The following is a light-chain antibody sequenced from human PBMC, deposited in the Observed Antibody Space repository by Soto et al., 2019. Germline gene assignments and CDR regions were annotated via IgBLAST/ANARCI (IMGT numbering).Light chain of an antibody. Sequence: EIVITQSPATLSVSPGERATLSCRASQSVSSNLAWYQQKPGQAPRLLIYGASTRATGIPARFSGSGSGTEFTLTISRLEPEDFAVYYCQQFGSSPLWTFGQGTRLEIK. V-gene: IGKV3-15*01. CDR2: GAS. J-gene: IGKJ5*01. CDR3: QQFGSSPLWT. CDR1: QSVSSN.